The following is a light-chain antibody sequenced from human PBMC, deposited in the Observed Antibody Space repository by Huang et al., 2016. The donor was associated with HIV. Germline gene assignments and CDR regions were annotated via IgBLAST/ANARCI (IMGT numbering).Light chain of an antibody. CDR1: QNIFYSSTNSNY. CDR2: WAT. Sequence: IVMTHSPDPLTVSVGGRATFECRSSQNIFYSSTNSNYLAWYHQKTGQSLQLLIYWATARESGIPDRFTGSGSETEFTLTINNVQAEDVAIYYWQQYYSTPCTFGQGTRLEI. V-gene: IGKV4-1*01. J-gene: IGKJ2*02. CDR3: QQYYSTPCT.